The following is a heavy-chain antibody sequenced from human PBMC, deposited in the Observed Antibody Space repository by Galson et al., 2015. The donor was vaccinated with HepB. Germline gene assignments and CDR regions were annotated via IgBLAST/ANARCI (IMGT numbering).Heavy chain of an antibody. Sequence: SLRLSCAASGFTFSSYAMHWVRQAPGKGLEYVSAISSNGGSTYQADSVKGRFTISRDNSKNTLYLQMSSLSAEDTAVYYCVKAISGYSSSWYFDSWGQGTLVTVSS. CDR3: VKAISGYSSSWYFDS. CDR1: GFTFSSYA. V-gene: IGHV3-64D*06. CDR2: ISSNGGST. J-gene: IGHJ4*02. D-gene: IGHD6-13*01.